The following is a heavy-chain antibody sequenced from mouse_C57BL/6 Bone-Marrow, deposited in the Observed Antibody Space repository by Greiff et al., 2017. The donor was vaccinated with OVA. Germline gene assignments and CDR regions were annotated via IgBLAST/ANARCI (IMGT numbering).Heavy chain of an antibody. V-gene: IGHV8-8*01. D-gene: IGHD2-13*01. CDR3: ARIADSFMDY. CDR2: SWWGDDK. Sequence: QVTLKVSGPGILQPSQTLSLTCSFSGFSLSTFGMGVGWIRQPSGKGLEWLAHSWWGDDKYYNPALKRRRTFSNNSTKNQVFLKIANVDTAAAATDYYARIADSFMDYWGQGTAVTVSS. CDR1: GFSLSTFGMG. J-gene: IGHJ4*01.